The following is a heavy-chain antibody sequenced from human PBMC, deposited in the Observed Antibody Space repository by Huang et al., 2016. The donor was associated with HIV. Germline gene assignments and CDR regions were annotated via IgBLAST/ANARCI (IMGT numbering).Heavy chain of an antibody. CDR1: GDSIDNGSYH. D-gene: IGHD3-10*01. Sequence: QVQLQESGPGLVQPSQTLSLSCSVSGDSIDNGSYHWTWIRQPAGGVLEWLGHTYTRGNNKPSPSLRGRVTISVDMSRNQFSLKLSAVTAADTAVYFCARGRGATYSYYFYYMDVWGRGATVIVSS. CDR2: TYTRGNN. J-gene: IGHJ6*03. CDR3: ARGRGATYSYYFYYMDV. V-gene: IGHV4-61*09.